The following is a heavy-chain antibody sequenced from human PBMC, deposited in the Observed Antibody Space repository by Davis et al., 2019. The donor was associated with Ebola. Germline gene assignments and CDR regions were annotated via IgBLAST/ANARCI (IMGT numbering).Heavy chain of an antibody. CDR3: AKDDTPMDV. J-gene: IGHJ6*02. Sequence: ADSVEGRFTISRDNSKNTLYLQMNSLTPEDTAVYYCAKDDTPMDVWGPGTTVPVSS. D-gene: IGHD2-15*01. V-gene: IGHV3-30*02.